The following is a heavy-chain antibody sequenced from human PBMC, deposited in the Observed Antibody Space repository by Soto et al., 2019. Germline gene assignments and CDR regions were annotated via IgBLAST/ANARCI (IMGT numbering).Heavy chain of an antibody. CDR3: ARGRYGDY. CDR1: GYTLTSYG. Sequence: QVHLVQSGAEVKKAGASVKVSCKASGYTLTSYGITWVRQAPGQGLEWMGWISAHNGNTDYAQKLHGRVIVTRDTSTSTAYMELRSLISDDTAVSYCARGRYGDYWGQGALVTVSS. D-gene: IGHD1-1*01. V-gene: IGHV1-18*01. CDR2: ISAHNGNT. J-gene: IGHJ4*02.